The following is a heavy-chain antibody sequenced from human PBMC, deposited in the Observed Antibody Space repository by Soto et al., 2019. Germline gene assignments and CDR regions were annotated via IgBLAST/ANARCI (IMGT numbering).Heavy chain of an antibody. D-gene: IGHD2-2*01. V-gene: IGHV4-59*08. Sequence: QVQLQESGPGLVKPSETLSLTCTVSGGSISTYYWTWIRQPPGKGLEWIGSADTSKNQFSLKLSSVTAADPAVYYCARRGPVPGKTIFDYWGQGTLVTVSS. CDR1: GGSISTYY. CDR3: ARRGPVPGKTIFDY. J-gene: IGHJ4*02.